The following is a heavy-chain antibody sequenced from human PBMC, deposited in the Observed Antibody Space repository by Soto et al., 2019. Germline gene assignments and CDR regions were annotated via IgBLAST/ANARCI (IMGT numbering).Heavy chain of an antibody. CDR2: ISVYNGNT. V-gene: IGHV1-18*01. D-gene: IGHD6-6*01. CDR3: ARASVELVLWAPSDY. CDR1: GYTFTSYT. J-gene: IGHJ4*02. Sequence: QVQLVQSGAEVKKPGASVKVSCKASGYTFTSYTISWVRQAPGQGLEWMGWISVYNGNTNYAQNLQGRVTMTTDTSTSTAYMELRSLRSDDTAVYYCARASVELVLWAPSDYWGQGTLVTVSS.